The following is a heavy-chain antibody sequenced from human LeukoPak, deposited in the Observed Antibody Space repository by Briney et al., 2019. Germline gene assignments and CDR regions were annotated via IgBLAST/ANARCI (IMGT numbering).Heavy chain of an antibody. V-gene: IGHV1-18*01. CDR1: GYTFTSYG. CDR2: ISTYNGNT. CDR3: ARGGGLPFASEY. Sequence: ASVTVSCKASGYTFTSYGISWWRRAPGQGLEWMGWISTYNGNTNYAQKLQGRVTMTTDTSTSTAYMQLRSLRSDDTAVYYCARGGGLPFASEYWGQGTLVTVSS. D-gene: IGHD3-16*01. J-gene: IGHJ4*02.